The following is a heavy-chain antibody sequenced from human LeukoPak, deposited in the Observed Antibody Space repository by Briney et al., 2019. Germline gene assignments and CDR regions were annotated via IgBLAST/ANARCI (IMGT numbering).Heavy chain of an antibody. CDR3: AKDIRGSTSWYGLDY. CDR2: IQYDGSKK. D-gene: IGHD2-2*01. CDR1: GFTFSSNG. J-gene: IGHJ4*02. Sequence: GGSLRLSCVASGFTFSSNGMHWVRQAPGKGLEWVTFIQYDGSKKYYADSVKGRFTISRDNSKNTLYLEMNSLRPEDTALYCCAKDIRGSTSWYGLDYWGQGTLVTVSS. V-gene: IGHV3-30*02.